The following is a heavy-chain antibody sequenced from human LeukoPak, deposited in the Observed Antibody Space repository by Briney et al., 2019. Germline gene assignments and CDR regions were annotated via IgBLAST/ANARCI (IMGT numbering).Heavy chain of an antibody. D-gene: IGHD2-21*01. CDR3: AKYIRDSGTYYLDY. J-gene: IGHJ4*01. Sequence: PSETLSLTCSVSGGSIYNYYWSWIRQPPGKGLEWIGYIYYTGNTIYNPSLRSRVTMSVDTSNNQFSLKLYSVTAADTAVYYCAKYIRDSGTYYLDYWGHGTLVTVSS. V-gene: IGHV4-59*01. CDR1: GGSIYNYY. CDR2: IYYTGNT.